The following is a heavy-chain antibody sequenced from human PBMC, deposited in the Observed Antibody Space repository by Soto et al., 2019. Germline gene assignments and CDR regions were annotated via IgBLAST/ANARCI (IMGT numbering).Heavy chain of an antibody. CDR2: INAGNGNT. J-gene: IGHJ4*02. CDR3: ARAVAVAADFDY. Sequence: QVQLVQSGAEEKKPGASVKVSCKASGYTFTGYAMHWVRQAPGQRLEWMGWINAGNGNTKYSQKFQGRVTITRDTSARTAYIELSSLRSEDTAVFYCARAVAVAADFDYWGQGTLVTVSS. V-gene: IGHV1-3*05. CDR1: GYTFTGYA. D-gene: IGHD6-19*01.